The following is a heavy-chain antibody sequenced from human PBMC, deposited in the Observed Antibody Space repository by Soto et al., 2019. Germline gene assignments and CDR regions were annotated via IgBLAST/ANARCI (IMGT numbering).Heavy chain of an antibody. Sequence: ASVKVSCKASGYTFTSYGISWVRQAPGQGLEWMGWISAYNGNTNYAQKLQGRVTMTTDTSTSTAYMELRSLRSEDTAVYFCARAGRAAAGTTPLGMDVWGQGTTVTVSS. CDR2: ISAYNGNT. D-gene: IGHD6-13*01. J-gene: IGHJ6*02. CDR3: ARAGRAAAGTTPLGMDV. V-gene: IGHV1-18*01. CDR1: GYTFTSYG.